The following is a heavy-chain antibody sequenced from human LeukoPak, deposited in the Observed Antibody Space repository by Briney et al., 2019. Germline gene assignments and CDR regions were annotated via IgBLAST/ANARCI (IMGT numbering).Heavy chain of an antibody. CDR3: ARHEYSGSYYGLSWFGP. J-gene: IGHJ5*02. D-gene: IGHD1-26*01. V-gene: IGHV4-4*07. CDR1: GGSISSYY. CDR2: IYTTGST. Sequence: SETLSLTCSVSGGSISSYYWSWIRQPAGKGLEWIGRIYTTGSTDYNPPLKSRVTMSVDTSKNQFSLNLSSLTAADTAVYYCARHEYSGSYYGLSWFGPWGQGTLVTVSS.